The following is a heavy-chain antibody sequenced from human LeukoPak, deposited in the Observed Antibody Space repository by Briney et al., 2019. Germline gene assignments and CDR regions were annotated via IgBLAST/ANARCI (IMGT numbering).Heavy chain of an antibody. V-gene: IGHV3-21*01. CDR3: ARAPPGRDLLGGFDF. J-gene: IGHJ4*02. CDR1: GFTFSSYS. Sequence: GGSLRLSCAGSGFTFSSYSMNWVRQAPGKGLQWVSSISRSSSYIYYADSVKGRFTISRDNARNSLYLQMNSLRAEDTAVYYCARAPPGRDLLGGFDFWGQGIRVAVSS. CDR2: ISRSSSYI. D-gene: IGHD2-15*01.